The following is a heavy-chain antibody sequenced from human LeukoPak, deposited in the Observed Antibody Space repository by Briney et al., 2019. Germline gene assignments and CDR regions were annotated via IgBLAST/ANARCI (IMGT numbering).Heavy chain of an antibody. CDR3: ARESGKFDY. CDR1: GHPIADFA. Sequence: GGSLRPSCVASGHPIADFAMHWVRQAPGKGLEWVSLISGDGVSTFYADSVKGRFSISRVNSKNSLSLEMNSLRTEDTAMYYCARESGKFDYWGQGTLVAVSS. J-gene: IGHJ4*02. V-gene: IGHV3-43*02. CDR2: ISGDGVST.